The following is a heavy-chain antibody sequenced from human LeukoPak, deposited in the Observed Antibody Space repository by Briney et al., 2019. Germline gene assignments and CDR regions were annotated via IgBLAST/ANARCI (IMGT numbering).Heavy chain of an antibody. CDR2: IKKKSDGGTT. J-gene: IGHJ4*02. CDR1: GFTFSNAG. Sequence: GGSLRLSCAASGFTFSNAGMTWVRQAPGKGLEWVGGIKKKSDGGTTDYAAPVKGRFTISRDDSKDTLYLQMNSLKTEDTAVYYCTTGNSEYSSAWYGRVLDYWGQGTLVTVSS. V-gene: IGHV3-15*01. CDR3: TTGNSEYSSAWYGRVLDY. D-gene: IGHD6-19*01.